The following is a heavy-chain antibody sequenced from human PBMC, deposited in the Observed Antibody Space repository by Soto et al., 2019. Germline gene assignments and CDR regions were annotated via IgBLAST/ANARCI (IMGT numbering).Heavy chain of an antibody. CDR3: ARDRNYGDYVDYFDY. Sequence: SETLSRTCTVSGGSISSGGYYWSWIRQHPGKGLEWIGYIYYSGSTYYNPSLKSRVTISVDTSKNQFSLKLSSVTAADTAVYYCARDRNYGDYVDYFDYWGQGTLVTVSS. D-gene: IGHD4-17*01. CDR2: IYYSGST. CDR1: GGSISSGGYY. V-gene: IGHV4-31*03. J-gene: IGHJ4*02.